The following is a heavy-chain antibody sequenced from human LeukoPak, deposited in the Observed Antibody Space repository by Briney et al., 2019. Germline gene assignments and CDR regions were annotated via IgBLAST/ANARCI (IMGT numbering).Heavy chain of an antibody. J-gene: IGHJ4*02. CDR3: AREIAQKFRYNWNDGDTDY. D-gene: IGHD1-1*01. Sequence: PSETLSLTCTVSGYSISSGYFWGWIRQPPGKGLEWIGSFYHSGSTYYNPSLKSRVTVSVDTSKNQFSLTVSSVTAADTAVYYCAREIAQKFRYNWNDGDTDYWGQGTLSPSPQ. CDR1: GYSISSGYF. CDR2: FYHSGST. V-gene: IGHV4-38-2*02.